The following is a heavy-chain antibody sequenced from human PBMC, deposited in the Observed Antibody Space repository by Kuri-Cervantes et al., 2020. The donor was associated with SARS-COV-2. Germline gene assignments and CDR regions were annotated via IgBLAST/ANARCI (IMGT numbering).Heavy chain of an antibody. D-gene: IGHD3-10*01. J-gene: IGHJ2*01. CDR2: IWYDGSNK. Sequence: GESLKTSCAASGFTFSSYGMHWVRQAPGKGLEWVAVIWYDGSNKYYADSVKGRFTISRDNSKNTLYLQMNSLRAEDTAVYYCARGFRAGPGEYFDLWGRGTLVTVSS. CDR1: GFTFSSYG. V-gene: IGHV3-33*08. CDR3: ARGFRAGPGEYFDL.